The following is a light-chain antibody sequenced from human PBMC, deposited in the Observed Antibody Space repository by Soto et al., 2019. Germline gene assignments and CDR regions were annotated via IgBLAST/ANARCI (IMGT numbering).Light chain of an antibody. CDR1: ESVFGY. Sequence: EVVLTQSPATLSLSPGERATLSCRSSESVFGYLAWYQHKPGQAPRLLIYDASNRATGVPARFSGSGSGTDFTLTISSLQPDDFATYYCQQYNGYSTWTFGQGTKVDIK. V-gene: IGKV3-11*01. CDR3: QQYNGYSTWT. CDR2: DAS. J-gene: IGKJ1*01.